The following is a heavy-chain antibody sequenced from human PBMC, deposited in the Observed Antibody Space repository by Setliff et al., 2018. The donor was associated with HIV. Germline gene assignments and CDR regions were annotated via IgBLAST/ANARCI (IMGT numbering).Heavy chain of an antibody. CDR2: IYYSGST. CDR1: GGSISSYY. D-gene: IGHD3-16*01. CDR3: VNPSGAMGDFDS. J-gene: IGHJ4*02. V-gene: IGHV4-59*04. Sequence: SETLSLTCTVSGGSISSYYWSWIRQPPGKGLEWIGYIYYSGSTYYNPSLKSRVTISIDTSKNQFSLQLTSVTAADTAVYYCVNPSGAMGDFDSWGQGTLVTVSS.